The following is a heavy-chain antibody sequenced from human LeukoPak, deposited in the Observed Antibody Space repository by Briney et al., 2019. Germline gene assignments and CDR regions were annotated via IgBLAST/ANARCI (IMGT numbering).Heavy chain of an antibody. CDR1: GYTFTSYG. V-gene: IGHV1-18*01. J-gene: IGHJ4*02. CDR2: ISAYNGNT. D-gene: IGHD3-10*01. Sequence: ASVKVSCKASGYTFTSYGISWVRQAPGQGLEWMGWISAYNGNTNYAQKLQGRVTMTTDTSTSTAYMELRSLRSDDTAVYYCAREPSPGGSGSFVFDYWGQGTLVTVSS. CDR3: AREPSPGGSGSFVFDY.